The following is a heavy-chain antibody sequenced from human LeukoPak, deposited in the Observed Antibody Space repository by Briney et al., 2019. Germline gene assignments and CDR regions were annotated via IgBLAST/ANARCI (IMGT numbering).Heavy chain of an antibody. CDR2: IYYSGST. CDR1: GGSMRNYY. D-gene: IGHD3-10*01. J-gene: IGHJ4*02. Sequence: SETLSLTCTVSGGSMRNYYWGWIRQPPGKGLEWIGSIYYSGSTYYNPSLKSRVTISVDTSKNQFSLKLRSVTAADTAVYYCARRLGGSGSYYYWGQGTLVTVSS. CDR3: ARRLGGSGSYYY. V-gene: IGHV4-39*01.